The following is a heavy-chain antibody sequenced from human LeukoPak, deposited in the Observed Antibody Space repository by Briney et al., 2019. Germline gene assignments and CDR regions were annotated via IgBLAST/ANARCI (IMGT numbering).Heavy chain of an antibody. V-gene: IGHV3-30*02. CDR2: IRYDGSNK. Sequence: GGSLRLSCAASGFTFSSYGMHWVRQAPGKGLEWVAFIRYDGSNKYYADSVKGRFTISRDNSKNTLYLQMNSLRAEDTAVYYCAKDQGKFIVVATAAAFDIWGQGTMVTVSS. CDR3: AKDQGKFIVVATAAAFDI. D-gene: IGHD2-21*02. J-gene: IGHJ3*02. CDR1: GFTFSSYG.